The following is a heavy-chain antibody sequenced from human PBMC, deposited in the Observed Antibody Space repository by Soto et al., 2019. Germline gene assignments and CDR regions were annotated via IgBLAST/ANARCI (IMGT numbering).Heavy chain of an antibody. V-gene: IGHV4-34*01. D-gene: IGHD3-22*01. J-gene: IGHJ4*02. CDR2: INHSGST. CDR1: GGSFSGYY. Sequence: QVQLQQWGAGLLKPSETLSLTCAVYGGSFSGYYWSWIRQPPGKGLEWIGKINHSGSTNYNPSLKSRVTISVDTSKNQFSLKLSSVTAADTAVYYCARAGSSGYYYFDYWGQGTLVTVSS. CDR3: ARAGSSGYYYFDY.